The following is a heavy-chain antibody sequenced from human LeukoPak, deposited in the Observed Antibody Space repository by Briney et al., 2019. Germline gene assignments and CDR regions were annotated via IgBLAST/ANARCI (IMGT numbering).Heavy chain of an antibody. CDR2: ISGTGGTT. V-gene: IGHV3-23*01. J-gene: IGHJ6*03. Sequence: GGSLRLSCAASGFTFSSYAMSWVRQAPGKGLEWVSLISGTGGTTYYADSVKGRFTISRDNSKNTLYVQMNSLRAEDTAIYYCVKGWGATYYYFMDVWGKGTTVTVSS. D-gene: IGHD1-26*01. CDR3: VKGWGATYYYFMDV. CDR1: GFTFSSYA.